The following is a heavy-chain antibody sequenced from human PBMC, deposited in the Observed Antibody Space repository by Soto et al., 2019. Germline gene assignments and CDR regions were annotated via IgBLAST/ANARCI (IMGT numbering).Heavy chain of an antibody. CDR2: ISRSSTGI. J-gene: IGHJ6*02. Sequence: EVQLVESGGGLVQPGGSLRLSCAASGFTFSLYSMSWVRQAPGKGLEWVSYISRSSTGIHYADSVKGRFTISRDDATNSMHPEMNSLRDGETAVYYCAKAVTWGLDVWGQGTTVSISS. CDR1: GFTFSLYS. CDR3: AKAVTWGLDV. V-gene: IGHV3-48*02. D-gene: IGHD3-10*01.